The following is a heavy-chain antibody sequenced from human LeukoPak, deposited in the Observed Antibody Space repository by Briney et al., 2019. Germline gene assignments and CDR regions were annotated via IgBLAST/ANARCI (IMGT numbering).Heavy chain of an antibody. Sequence: PGGSLRLSCAASGFTFSSYGMHWVRQAPGKGLEWVAVISYDGSNKYYADSVKGRFTISRDNSKNTVYLQMNSLRAEDTAVFYCAREEYDYALGALDVWGQGTTVSVSS. CDR1: GFTFSSYG. V-gene: IGHV3-30*03. CDR2: ISYDGSNK. D-gene: IGHD4/OR15-4a*01. CDR3: AREEYDYALGALDV. J-gene: IGHJ6*02.